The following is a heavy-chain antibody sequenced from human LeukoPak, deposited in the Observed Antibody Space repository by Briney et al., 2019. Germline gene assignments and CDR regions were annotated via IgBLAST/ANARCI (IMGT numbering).Heavy chain of an antibody. Sequence: GGSLRLSCAVSGFTFSKAWMSWVGRPPGKGLGWVGLIKSKTHGGTTDYAAPVKGRFSMSRDDSKNTLYLQMNTLKTEDTAVYYCTSIAYYNSGPGPFDIWGQGTMVTVSS. J-gene: IGHJ3*02. V-gene: IGHV3-15*01. CDR3: TSIAYYNSGPGPFDI. CDR2: IKSKTHGGTT. D-gene: IGHD3-22*01. CDR1: GFTFSKAW.